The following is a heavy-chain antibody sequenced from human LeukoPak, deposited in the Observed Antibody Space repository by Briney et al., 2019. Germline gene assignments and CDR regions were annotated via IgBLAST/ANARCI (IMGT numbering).Heavy chain of an antibody. CDR2: ISGSGGST. J-gene: IGHJ3*02. CDR1: GFTFSSYA. Sequence: GGSLRLSCAASGFTFSSYAMSWVRQAPGKGLEWVSAISGSGGSTYYADSVKGRFAVSRDNSKNTLYLQMNSLRAEDTAVYYCAKAPGDAFDIWGQGTMVTVSS. D-gene: IGHD3-16*01. V-gene: IGHV3-23*01. CDR3: AKAPGDAFDI.